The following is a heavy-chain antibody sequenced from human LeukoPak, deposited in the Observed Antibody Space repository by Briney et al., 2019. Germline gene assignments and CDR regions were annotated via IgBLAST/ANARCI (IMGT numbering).Heavy chain of an antibody. D-gene: IGHD3-10*01. CDR3: AKEDAYYYGSGSYNY. J-gene: IGHJ4*02. CDR1: GFTFDDYA. CDR2: ISWNSGTI. V-gene: IGHV3-9*01. Sequence: GGSLRLSCAASGFTFDDYAMHWVRQAPGKGLEWVSAISWNSGTIGYADSVKGRFTISRDNAKNSLYLQMNSLRAEGTALYYCAKEDAYYYGSGSYNYWGQGTLVTVSS.